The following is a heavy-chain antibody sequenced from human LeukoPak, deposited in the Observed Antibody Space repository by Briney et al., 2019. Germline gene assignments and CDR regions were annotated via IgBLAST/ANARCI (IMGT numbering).Heavy chain of an antibody. CDR2: INTDGSST. D-gene: IGHD1-26*01. CDR1: GFTFSSYW. V-gene: IGHV3-74*01. CDR3: ARIPSGSYERNFDY. J-gene: IGHJ4*02. Sequence: TGGSLRLSCAASGFTFSSYWMHWVRQAPGKGLVWVSRINTDGSSTSYADSVKGRFTISRDNAKNTLYLQMNSSRAEDTAVYYCARIPSGSYERNFDYWGQGTLVTVSS.